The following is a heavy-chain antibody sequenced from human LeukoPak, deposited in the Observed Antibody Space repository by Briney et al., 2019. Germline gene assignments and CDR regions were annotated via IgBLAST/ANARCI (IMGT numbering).Heavy chain of an antibody. CDR1: GFTFTSSA. Sequence: SVKVSCKASGFTFTSSAMQWVRQARGQCLEWIGWIVVGSGNTNYAQKFQERVTITRDMSTSTAYMELSSLRSEDTAVYYCAAGAHSNYWSGDSFDYWGQGTLVTVSS. CDR3: AAGAHSNYWSGDSFDY. D-gene: IGHD4-11*01. J-gene: IGHJ4*02. V-gene: IGHV1-58*02. CDR2: IVVGSGNT.